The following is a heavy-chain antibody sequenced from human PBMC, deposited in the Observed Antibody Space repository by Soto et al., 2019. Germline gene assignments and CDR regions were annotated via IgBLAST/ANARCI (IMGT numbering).Heavy chain of an antibody. D-gene: IGHD2-15*01. CDR1: GFTFSDYY. Sequence: QVQLVESGGGLVKPGGSLRLSCAASGFTFSDYYISWIRQAPGKGLEWVSYISSSGTIIYHADSVKGRFTISRDNAKNSRFLQMNSLRADDTAVYYCAGGKSIFYGMDVWGQVTTVTVSS. J-gene: IGHJ6*02. CDR3: AGGKSIFYGMDV. V-gene: IGHV3-11*01. CDR2: ISSSGTII.